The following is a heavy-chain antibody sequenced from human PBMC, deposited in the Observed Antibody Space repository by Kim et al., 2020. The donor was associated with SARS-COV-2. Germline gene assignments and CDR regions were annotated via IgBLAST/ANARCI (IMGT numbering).Heavy chain of an antibody. CDR3: AKDMYGGGNAFDI. V-gene: IGHV3-43*01. J-gene: IGHJ3*02. D-gene: IGHD3-10*01. Sequence: VKDRLTISRENSKTPLYLQMNSLRTEDTALYYCAKDMYGGGNAFDIWGQGTMVTVSS.